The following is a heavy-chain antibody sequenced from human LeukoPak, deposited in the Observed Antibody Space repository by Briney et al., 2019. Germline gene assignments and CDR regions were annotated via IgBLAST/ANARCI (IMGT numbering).Heavy chain of an antibody. CDR2: MYYSGST. Sequence: PPETLSLTCTVSGDSISTYYWSWIRQPPGKGLEWIGYMYYSGSTNYNPSLKSRVTISLDTPKNQFSLRLNSVTAADTAVYYCARGVAGYGPYDYRGQGTLVTVSS. J-gene: IGHJ4*02. CDR3: ARGVAGYGPYDY. V-gene: IGHV4-59*01. D-gene: IGHD5-12*01. CDR1: GDSISTYY.